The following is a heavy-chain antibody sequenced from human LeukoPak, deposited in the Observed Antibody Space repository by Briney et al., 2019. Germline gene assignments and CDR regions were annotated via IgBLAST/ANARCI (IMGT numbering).Heavy chain of an antibody. D-gene: IGHD3-10*01. J-gene: IGHJ4*02. Sequence: SETLSLTCAVYGGSFSGYYWSWIRQPPGKGLEWIGEINHSGSTNYNPSLKSRVTISVDTSKNQFSLKLSSVTAADTAVYYCARQGDYYYGSGSYYKSGAYIDYWGQGTLVTVSS. CDR3: ARQGDYYYGSGSYYKSGAYIDY. CDR2: INHSGST. V-gene: IGHV4-34*01. CDR1: GGSFSGYY.